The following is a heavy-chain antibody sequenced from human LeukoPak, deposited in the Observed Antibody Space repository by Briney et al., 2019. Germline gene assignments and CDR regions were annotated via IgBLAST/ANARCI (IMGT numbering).Heavy chain of an antibody. CDR3: ARVDPDSSSTLEVFDY. V-gene: IGHV4-4*02. D-gene: IGHD6-6*01. CDR2: VSLAGQT. Sequence: SETLSLTCDVSGGSISNTNWWSWVRQPPGQGLEWIGEVSLAGQTNYNPSLKSRVTISVDTSKNQFSLKLSSVTAADTAVYYCARVDPDSSSTLEVFDYWGQGTLVTVSS. CDR1: GGSISNTNW. J-gene: IGHJ4*02.